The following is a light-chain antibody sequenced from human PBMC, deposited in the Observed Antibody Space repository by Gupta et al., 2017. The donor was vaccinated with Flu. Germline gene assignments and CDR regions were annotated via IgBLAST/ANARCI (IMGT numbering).Light chain of an antibody. Sequence: GKTARITCGGNKIGSKSVHWYQQKPGQAPVRGLYGDFDRPSGIPERFSASNTGNKATLKISRVEVRDEADDYCQVWDSTSDRLVCGGGTKMTVI. CDR3: QVWDSTSDRLV. V-gene: IGLV3-21*03. CDR2: GDF. J-gene: IGLJ2*01. CDR1: KIGSKS.